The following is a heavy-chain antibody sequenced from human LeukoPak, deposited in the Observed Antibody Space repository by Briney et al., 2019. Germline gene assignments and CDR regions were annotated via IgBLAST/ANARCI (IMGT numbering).Heavy chain of an antibody. CDR2: IIPIVGTT. Sequence: SVKVSCKASGGTFSSYAISWVRQAPGQGLKWMGGIIPIVGTTHYAQEFQGRVTISTDESTSTVYMELGSLRSEDTAVYYCARDVSSQQFGVMDVWGKGTTVTVSS. CDR3: ARDVSSQQFGVMDV. CDR1: GGTFSSYA. J-gene: IGHJ6*04. V-gene: IGHV1-69*05. D-gene: IGHD3-16*01.